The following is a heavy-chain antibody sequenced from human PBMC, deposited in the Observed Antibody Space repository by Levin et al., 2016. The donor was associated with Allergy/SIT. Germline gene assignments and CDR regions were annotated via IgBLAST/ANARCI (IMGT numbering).Heavy chain of an antibody. D-gene: IGHD6-6*01. J-gene: IGHJ4*02. Sequence: GESLKISCKGSGYSFTSYWIGWVRQMPGKGLEWMGIIYPGDSDTRYSPSFQGQVIISADKSISTAYLQWSSLKASDAAMYYCARRDIAARRDSFDYWGQGTLVTVSS. CDR1: GYSFTSYW. V-gene: IGHV5-51*01. CDR2: IYPGDSDT. CDR3: ARRDIAARRDSFDY.